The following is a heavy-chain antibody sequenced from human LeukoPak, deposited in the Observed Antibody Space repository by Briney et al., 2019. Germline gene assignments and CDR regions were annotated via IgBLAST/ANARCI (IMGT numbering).Heavy chain of an antibody. Sequence: GGSLRLSCAASGFTFSSYSMNWVRQAPGKGLEWVSSTSSSSSYIYYADSVKGRFTISRDNAKNSLYLQMNSLRAEDTAVYYCARSSSGSYFLGYWGRGTLVTVSS. CDR3: ARSSSGSYFLGY. CDR1: GFTFSSYS. V-gene: IGHV3-21*01. D-gene: IGHD1-26*01. J-gene: IGHJ4*02. CDR2: TSSSSSYI.